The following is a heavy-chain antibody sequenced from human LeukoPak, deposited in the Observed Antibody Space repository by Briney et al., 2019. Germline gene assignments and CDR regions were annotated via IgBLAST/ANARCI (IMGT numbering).Heavy chain of an antibody. V-gene: IGHV4-34*01. D-gene: IGHD5-12*01. Sequence: TSETLSLTCAVYGGSFSGYYWSWIRQPPGKGLEWIGEINHSGNTNYNPSLKSRVTISVDTSKNQFSLKLSPVTAADTAVYYCARGPGVDIVATIGDYWGQGTLVTVSS. CDR2: INHSGNT. CDR1: GGSFSGYY. J-gene: IGHJ4*02. CDR3: ARGPGVDIVATIGDY.